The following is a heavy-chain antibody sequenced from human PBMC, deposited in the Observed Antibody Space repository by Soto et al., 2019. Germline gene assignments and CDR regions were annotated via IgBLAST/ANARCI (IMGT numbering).Heavy chain of an antibody. D-gene: IGHD3-16*01. CDR3: ARKTDDSYTFNAFDI. CDR1: GGSISSNFYY. J-gene: IGHJ3*02. Sequence: SETLSLTCTVSGGSISSNFYYWCWIRQPPGKGLQWIGDIYYRGSTNYNPSLKIPVTISVDTSNNQFSLKLSSVAAADTAVYYCARKTDDSYTFNAFDIWGQGTMVTVSS. CDR2: IYYRGST. V-gene: IGHV4-39*01.